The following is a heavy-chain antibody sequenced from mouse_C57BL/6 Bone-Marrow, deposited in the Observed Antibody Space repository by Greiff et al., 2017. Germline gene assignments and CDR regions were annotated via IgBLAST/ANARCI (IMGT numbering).Heavy chain of an antibody. V-gene: IGHV5-16*01. J-gene: IGHJ1*03. CDR3: ARAPYGSSYVYWYFDV. Sequence: EVKLMESEGGLVQPGSSMKLSCTASGFTFSDYYMAWVRQVPEKGLEWVANINYDGSSTYYLDSLKSRFIISRDHAKNILYLQMSSLKSEDTATYYGARAPYGSSYVYWYFDVWGTGTTVTGSS. CDR2: INYDGSST. CDR1: GFTFSDYY. D-gene: IGHD1-1*01.